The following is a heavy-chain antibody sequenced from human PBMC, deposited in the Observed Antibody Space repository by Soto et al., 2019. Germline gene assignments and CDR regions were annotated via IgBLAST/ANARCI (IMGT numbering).Heavy chain of an antibody. CDR2: ISSSSSTI. V-gene: IGHV3-48*01. CDR1: GFTFSSYS. J-gene: IGHJ4*02. Sequence: GGSLRLSCAASGFTFSSYSMNWVRQAPGKGLEWVSYISSSSSTIYYADSVKGRFTISRDNAKNSLYLQMNSLRAEDTAVYYCARGDLPDCSGGSCLFDYWGQGTLVTVSS. D-gene: IGHD2-15*01. CDR3: ARGDLPDCSGGSCLFDY.